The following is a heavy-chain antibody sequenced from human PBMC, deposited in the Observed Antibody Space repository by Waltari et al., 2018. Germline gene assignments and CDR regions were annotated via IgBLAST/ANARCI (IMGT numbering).Heavy chain of an antibody. CDR2: IYYSGRT. CDR3: AGGLVRGVIITNFDY. Sequence: QLQLQESGPGLVKPSETLSLTCTVPGGSISSSSYYWGWIRQPPGKGLEWIGSIYYSGRTYYNPSLKSRVTISVDTSKNQFSLKLSSVTAADTAVYYCAGGLVRGVIITNFDYWGQGTLVTVSS. CDR1: GGSISSSSYY. D-gene: IGHD3-10*02. J-gene: IGHJ4*02. V-gene: IGHV4-39*01.